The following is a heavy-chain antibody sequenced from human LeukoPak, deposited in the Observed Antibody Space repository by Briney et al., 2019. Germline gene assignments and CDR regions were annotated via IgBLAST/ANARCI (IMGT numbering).Heavy chain of an antibody. Sequence: GGSLRLSCAASGFTFSSYGMHWVRQAPGKGLEWVAVIWYGGSNKYYADSVKGRFTISRDNSKNTLYLQMNSLRAEDTAVYYCAREGSSGWYSPPDYWGQGTLVTVSS. CDR3: AREGSSGWYSPPDY. CDR2: IWYGGSNK. V-gene: IGHV3-33*08. CDR1: GFTFSSYG. D-gene: IGHD6-13*01. J-gene: IGHJ4*02.